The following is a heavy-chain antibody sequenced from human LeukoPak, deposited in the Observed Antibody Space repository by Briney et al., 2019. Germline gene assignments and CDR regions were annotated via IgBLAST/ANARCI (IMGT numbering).Heavy chain of an antibody. V-gene: IGHV4-30-4*01. CDR3: ARDLEYCSTTSCFT. J-gene: IGHJ5*02. CDR1: GGSISSGDFY. CDR2: IHQSGIT. D-gene: IGHD2-2*01. Sequence: PSETLSLTCTVSGGSISSGDFYWSWIRQPPGKGLEWIAYIHQSGITVSNPSLKSRLTLSLDASKNQFSLRLTSVTVADTAVYYCARDLEYCSTTSCFTWGQGTLVTVSS.